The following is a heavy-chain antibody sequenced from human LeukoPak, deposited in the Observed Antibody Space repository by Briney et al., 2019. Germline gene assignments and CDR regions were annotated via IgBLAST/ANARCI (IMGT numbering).Heavy chain of an antibody. Sequence: GGSLRLSCLASGFIFSNYAMHWVRQAPGKGLEYLSAISRSGGSTYCADSVKDRFTISRDNSKNTLYLQMSSLRTEDTAVCFCAKALNYDFSGFGFDYWGQGTLVAVSS. D-gene: IGHD4-23*01. CDR3: AKALNYDFSGFGFDY. J-gene: IGHJ4*02. CDR1: GFIFSNYA. CDR2: ISRSGGST. V-gene: IGHV3-64D*09.